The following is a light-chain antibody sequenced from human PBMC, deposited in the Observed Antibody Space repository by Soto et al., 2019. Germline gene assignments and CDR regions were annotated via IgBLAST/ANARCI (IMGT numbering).Light chain of an antibody. CDR3: YSYAGGRTWV. CDR2: EGS. V-gene: IGLV2-23*01. Sequence: QSALTQPASVSGSPGQSITISCTGTSSDVGSYNLVSWYQQHPGKAPKLMIYEGSKRPSGLSNRFSGSKSGNTASLTISGLQAEDEAEYYCYSYAGGRTWVFGGGTKVTVL. J-gene: IGLJ3*02. CDR1: SSDVGSYNL.